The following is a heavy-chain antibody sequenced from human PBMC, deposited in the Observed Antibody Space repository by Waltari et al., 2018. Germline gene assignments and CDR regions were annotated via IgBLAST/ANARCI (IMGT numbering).Heavy chain of an antibody. CDR2: VYSGGNS. Sequence: QLQLQESGPGLVKPSETLSLSCAVSGGSIRGSASYWGWIRQPPGRGLEWIGSVYSGGNSYYNPSLTSRITISEDTSKNQLSLSLKSVTAADTAVYYCARLGLGVALYYYYMDVWGKGTTVTVSS. V-gene: IGHV4-39*01. J-gene: IGHJ6*03. CDR1: GGSIRGSASY. CDR3: ARLGLGVALYYYYMDV. D-gene: IGHD3-3*01.